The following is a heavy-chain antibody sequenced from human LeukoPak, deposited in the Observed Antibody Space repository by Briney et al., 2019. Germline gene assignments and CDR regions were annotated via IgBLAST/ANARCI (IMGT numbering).Heavy chain of an antibody. Sequence: SSETLSLTCTVSGGSISSSSYYWGWIRQPPGKGLEWIGSIYYSGSTYYNPSLKSRVTISVDTSKNQFSLKLSSVTAADTAVYYCARQPGSWQRRFHYYMDVWGKGTTVTISS. CDR1: GGSISSSSYY. CDR2: IYYSGST. CDR3: ARQPGSWQRRFHYYMDV. J-gene: IGHJ6*03. V-gene: IGHV4-39*01. D-gene: IGHD1-26*01.